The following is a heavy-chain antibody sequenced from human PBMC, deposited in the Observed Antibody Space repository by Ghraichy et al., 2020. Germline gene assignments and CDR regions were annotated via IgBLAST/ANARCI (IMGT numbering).Heavy chain of an antibody. V-gene: IGHV1-18*04. CDR2: ISAYNGNT. Sequence: ASVKVSCKASGYTFTSYGISWVRQAPGQGLEWMGWISAYNGNTNYAQKLQGRVTMTTDTSTSTAYMELRSLRSDDTAVYYCARQDLTDSYGLYYFDYWGQGTLVTVSS. J-gene: IGHJ4*02. CDR1: GYTFTSYG. D-gene: IGHD5-18*01. CDR3: ARQDLTDSYGLYYFDY.